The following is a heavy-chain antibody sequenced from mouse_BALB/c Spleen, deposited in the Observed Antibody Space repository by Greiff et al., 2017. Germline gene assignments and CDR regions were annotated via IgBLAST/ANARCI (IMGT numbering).Heavy chain of an antibody. J-gene: IGHJ3*01. CDR2: IWGDGSK. CDR3: DRDGNYGFAY. CDR1: GFSFTGYG. D-gene: IGHD2-1*01. Sequence: QVQLKQSGPGLVAPSQSLSITCTVSGFSFTGYGVNWVRQPPGKGLEWLGMIWGDGSKDYNSARKSRLSISKDNSKSQVFLKMNSLQTDDTARYYCDRDGNYGFAYWGQGTLVTVSA. V-gene: IGHV2-6-7*01.